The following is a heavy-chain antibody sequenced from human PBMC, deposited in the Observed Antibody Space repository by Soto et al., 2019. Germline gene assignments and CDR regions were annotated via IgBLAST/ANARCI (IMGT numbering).Heavy chain of an antibody. V-gene: IGHV2-26*01. J-gene: IGHJ5*02. CDR1: GFSLSNARMG. CDR3: ARIRRVTMIVEEYYWFDP. CDR2: IFSNDEK. D-gene: IGHD3-22*01. Sequence: QVTLKASGPVLVKPTETLTLTCTVSGFSLSNARMGVSWIRQPPGKALEWLAHIFSNDEKSYSTSLKSRLTISKDTSKSQVVLTMTNMDPVDTATYYFARIRRVTMIVEEYYWFDPWGQGTLVTVSS.